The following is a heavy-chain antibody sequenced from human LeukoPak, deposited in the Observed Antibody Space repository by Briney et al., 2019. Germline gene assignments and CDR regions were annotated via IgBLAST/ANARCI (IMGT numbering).Heavy chain of an antibody. CDR2: IYSGDSDT. CDR3: ARGQYSSGWAFDY. CDR1: GYSFTSYW. V-gene: IGHV5-51*01. D-gene: IGHD6-19*01. J-gene: IGHJ4*02. Sequence: GESLKISCKGSGYSFTSYWIGWVRQMPGKGLEWMGIIYSGDSDTRYSPSFQGQVTISADKSISTAYLQWSSLKASDTAMYYCARGQYSSGWAFDYWGQGTLVTVSS.